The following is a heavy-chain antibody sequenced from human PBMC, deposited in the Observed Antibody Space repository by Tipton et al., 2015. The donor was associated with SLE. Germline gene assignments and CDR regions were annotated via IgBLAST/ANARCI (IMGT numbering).Heavy chain of an antibody. Sequence: TLSLTCAVSAYSISSDYYWGWIRQPPGKGLEWIGSINDRGNTYYSPSLKSRVTISADTSKTQFSLKLTSVTAADTAVYYYARQPLYYDSRGSSPAYFQSWGQGTPVTVSS. CDR3: ARQPLYYDSRGSSPAYFQS. CDR2: INDRGNT. D-gene: IGHD3-22*01. J-gene: IGHJ1*01. V-gene: IGHV4-38-2*01. CDR1: AYSISSDYY.